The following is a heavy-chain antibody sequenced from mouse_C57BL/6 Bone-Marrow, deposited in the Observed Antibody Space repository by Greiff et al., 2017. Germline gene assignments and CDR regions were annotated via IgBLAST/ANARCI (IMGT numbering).Heavy chain of an antibody. J-gene: IGHJ2*01. Sequence: QVQLQQSGAELVKPGASVKLSCKASGYTFTSYWMQWVKQRPGQGLEWIGEIDPSDGYTNYNQKFNGKATLTVDTSSSTAYMQLSSLSSEDSAVYYCAIETDDVYFDYWGQGTTLTVSS. CDR1: GYTFTSYW. D-gene: IGHD2-12*01. CDR3: AIETDDVYFDY. CDR2: IDPSDGYT. V-gene: IGHV1-50*01.